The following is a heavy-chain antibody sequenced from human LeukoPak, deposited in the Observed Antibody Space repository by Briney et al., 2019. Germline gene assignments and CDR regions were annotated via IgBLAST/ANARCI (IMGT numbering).Heavy chain of an antibody. V-gene: IGHV4-39*07. CDR2: IYYSGST. CDR1: GDSVSSSNYY. D-gene: IGHD3-22*01. J-gene: IGHJ4*02. CDR3: ARTPIYYYDNSGYYN. Sequence: SETLSLTCTVSGDSVSSSNYYWAWIRQPPGKGLGWNGNIYYSGSTYYNPSLKSRLTISVDTSKNHFSLKLSSVTAADTAVYFRARTPIYYYDNSGYYNWGQGTLVTVSS.